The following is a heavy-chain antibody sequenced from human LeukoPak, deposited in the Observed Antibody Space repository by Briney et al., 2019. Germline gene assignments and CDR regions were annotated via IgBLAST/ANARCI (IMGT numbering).Heavy chain of an antibody. Sequence: GGSLRLSCAASGYTFSSYGIHWVRQAPGKGLEWVTVISYDESKKYYADSVKGRFTIPRDNSKNTVYLQMNSLRAEDTAVYYCANTYYAFWSGSFWGQGTLVTVSS. D-gene: IGHD3-3*01. V-gene: IGHV3-30-3*01. J-gene: IGHJ4*02. CDR3: ANTYYAFWSGSF. CDR2: ISYDESKK. CDR1: GYTFSSYG.